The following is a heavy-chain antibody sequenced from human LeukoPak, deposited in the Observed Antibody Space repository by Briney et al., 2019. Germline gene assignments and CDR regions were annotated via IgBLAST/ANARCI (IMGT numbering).Heavy chain of an antibody. D-gene: IGHD2-2*01. J-gene: IGHJ6*02. CDR2: IYHSGST. V-gene: IGHV4-4*02. CDR3: ARDRDLDCSSTSYYYYYGMDV. CDR1: GGSISSSNW. Sequence: SETLSLTCAVSGGSISSSNWWSWVRQPPGKGLEWIGEIYHSGSTNYNPSLKSRVTISVDKSKNQFSLKLSSVTAADTAVYYCARDRDLDCSSTSYYYYYGMDVWGQGTTVTVSS.